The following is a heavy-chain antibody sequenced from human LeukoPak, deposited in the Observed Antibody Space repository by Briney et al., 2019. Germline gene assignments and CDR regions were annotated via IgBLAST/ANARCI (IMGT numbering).Heavy chain of an antibody. CDR1: GFTFSSYG. V-gene: IGHV3-48*01. CDR2: ISSSSGTI. CDR3: ARGGAARPDY. J-gene: IGHJ4*02. Sequence: TGGSLRLSCAASGFTFSSYGFNWVRQAPGKGLEWVSYISSSSGTINYADSVKGRFTISRDNAKSSLYLQMNSLRAEDTAVYYCARGGAARPDYWGQGTLVTVSS. D-gene: IGHD6-6*01.